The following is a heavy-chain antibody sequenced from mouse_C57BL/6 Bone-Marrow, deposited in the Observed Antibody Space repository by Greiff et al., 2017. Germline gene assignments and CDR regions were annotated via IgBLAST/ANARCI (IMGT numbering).Heavy chain of an antibody. V-gene: IGHV2-5*01. CDR2: IWRGGST. CDR1: GFSLTSYG. CDR3: AKDDSNYWYFDV. D-gene: IGHD2-5*01. J-gene: IGHJ1*03. Sequence: VQLQQSGPGLVQPSQSLSITCTVSGFSLTSYGVHWVRQSPGKGLEWLGVIWRGGSTDSNAAFMSRLSITKDTSKRQVFFKMNSLQADDTAIYYWAKDDSNYWYFDVWGTGTTVTDSS.